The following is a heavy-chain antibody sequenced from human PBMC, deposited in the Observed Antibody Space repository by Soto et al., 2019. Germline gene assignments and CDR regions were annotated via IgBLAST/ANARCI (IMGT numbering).Heavy chain of an antibody. V-gene: IGHV1-18*01. D-gene: IGHD3-9*01. CDR3: ARGRSPVDVDD. CDR2: IRTYNGNT. CDR1: GYNFTNYG. J-gene: IGHJ4*02. Sequence: QVQLVQSGAEVKKPGASVQVSCKASGYNFTNYGINRVRQAPGQGLEWMGWIRTYNGNTNFAQRLQGRVTMTTEASTRTAYMELRRLRSDDTAVYYCARGRSPVDVDDWGQGTMVTVSS.